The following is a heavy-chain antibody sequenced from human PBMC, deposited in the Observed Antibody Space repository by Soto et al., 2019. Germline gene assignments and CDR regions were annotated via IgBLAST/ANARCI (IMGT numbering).Heavy chain of an antibody. Sequence: EVQLVESGGGLVQPGGSLRLSCAASGFTFSSYWMSWVRQAPGKGLEWVANIKQDGSEKYYVGSVKGRFTSSRDNAKNSLYLQRNSGRAEDTAVYYCASRQVWFDYWGQGALVTVSS. V-gene: IGHV3-7*01. CDR1: GFTFSSYW. J-gene: IGHJ5*01. CDR2: IKQDGSEK. CDR3: ASRQVWFDY.